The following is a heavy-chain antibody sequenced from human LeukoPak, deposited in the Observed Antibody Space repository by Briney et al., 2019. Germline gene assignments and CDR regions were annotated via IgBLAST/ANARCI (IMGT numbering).Heavy chain of an antibody. CDR2: INHMGST. CDR1: GGSFSGYY. D-gene: IGHD2-2*01. CDR3: ARGIVVVPGEYYYYYYMDV. Sequence: SETLSLTCAVDGGSFSGYYWSWIRQPPGNGLGWIGEINHMGSTNYNPSLKSRATISVDTSKHQFSLKLRSVTAADTAVYYCARGIVVVPGEYYYYYYMDVWGKGTTVTVSS. J-gene: IGHJ6*03. V-gene: IGHV4-34*01.